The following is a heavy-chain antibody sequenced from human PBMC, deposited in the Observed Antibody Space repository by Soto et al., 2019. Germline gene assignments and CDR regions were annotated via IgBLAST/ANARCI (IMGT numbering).Heavy chain of an antibody. D-gene: IGHD2-2*01. CDR2: IYYSGST. Sequence: PSETLSLTCTVSGGSISSYYWSWIRQPPGKGLEWIGYIYYSGSTNYNPSLKSRVTISVDTSKNQFSLKLSSVTAADTAVYYFARLSIIPAALFDYWGQGTLVTGSS. J-gene: IGHJ4*02. V-gene: IGHV4-59*08. CDR1: GGSISSYY. CDR3: ARLSIIPAALFDY.